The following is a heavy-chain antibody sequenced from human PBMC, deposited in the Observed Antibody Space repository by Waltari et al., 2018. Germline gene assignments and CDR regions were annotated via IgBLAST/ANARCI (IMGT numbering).Heavy chain of an antibody. CDR2: IYPGDSDT. Sequence: EVQLVQSGAEVKKPGESLKISCKGSGYSCPRHCTGWARQMPGKGLEWMGIIYPGDSDTRYSPSFQGQVTISADKSISTAYLQWSSLKASDTAMYYCARHQATYSSSFDYWGQGTLVTVSS. J-gene: IGHJ4*02. V-gene: IGHV5-51*01. CDR1: GYSCPRHC. CDR3: ARHQATYSSSFDY. D-gene: IGHD6-13*01.